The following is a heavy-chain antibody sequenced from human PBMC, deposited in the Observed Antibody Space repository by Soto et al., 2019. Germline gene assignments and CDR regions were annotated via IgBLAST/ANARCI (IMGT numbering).Heavy chain of an antibody. J-gene: IGHJ5*02. Sequence: EVQMVGSGGGLVQPGGSLRLSCAASGFTFTNYWMNWVRQAPGKGLEWVANIKEDGSEMNYVDSVKGRFTISRDNAKNSVYLQMNSLRAEDTAVYYCLSFWTASWGQGTLVTVSS. D-gene: IGHD2-21*02. V-gene: IGHV3-7*03. CDR1: GFTFTNYW. CDR2: IKEDGSEM. CDR3: LSFWTAS.